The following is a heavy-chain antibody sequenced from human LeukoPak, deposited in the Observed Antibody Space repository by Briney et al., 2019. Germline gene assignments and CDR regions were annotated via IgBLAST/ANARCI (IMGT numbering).Heavy chain of an antibody. J-gene: IGHJ4*02. CDR3: ARAGDSSGYEYYFDY. D-gene: IGHD3-22*01. V-gene: IGHV1-69*05. CDR1: GYTFTSYG. CDR2: IIPIFGTA. Sequence: SVKASCKASGYTFTSYGISWVRQAPGQGLEWMGGIIPIFGTANYAQKFQGRVTITTDESTSTAYMELSSLRSEDTAVYYCARAGDSSGYEYYFDYWGQGTLVTVSS.